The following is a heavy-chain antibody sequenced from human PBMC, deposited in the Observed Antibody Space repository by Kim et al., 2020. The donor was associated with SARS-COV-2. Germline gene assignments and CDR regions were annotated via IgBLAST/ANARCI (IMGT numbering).Heavy chain of an antibody. J-gene: IGHJ4*02. V-gene: IGHV4-39*07. D-gene: IGHD3-3*01. CDR2: IYYSGST. CDR3: ARGITIFGVVITSFDY. Sequence: SETLSLTCTVSGGSISSSSYYWGWIRQPPGKGLEWIGSIYYSGSTYYNPSLKSRVTISVDTSKNQFSLKLSSVTAADTAVYYCARGITIFGVVITSFDYWGQGTLVTVS. CDR1: GGSISSSSYY.